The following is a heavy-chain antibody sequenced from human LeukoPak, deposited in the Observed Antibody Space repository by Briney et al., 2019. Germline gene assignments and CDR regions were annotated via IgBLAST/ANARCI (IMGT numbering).Heavy chain of an antibody. Sequence: PGGSLRLSCAASGFTVSDNYMSWVRQAPGKGLEWVSVIYSGGSTYYADSVKGRFTISRDNSKNTLYLQMNCLRDDDTAVYSCSRYCTSTSCSEAYWGQGTLVTVSS. V-gene: IGHV3-53*05. CDR2: IYSGGST. J-gene: IGHJ4*02. CDR3: SRYCTSTSCSEAY. D-gene: IGHD2-2*01. CDR1: GFTVSDNY.